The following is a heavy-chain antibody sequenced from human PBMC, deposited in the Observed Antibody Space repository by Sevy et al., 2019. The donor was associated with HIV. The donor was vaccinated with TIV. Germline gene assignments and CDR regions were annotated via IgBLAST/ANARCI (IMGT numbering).Heavy chain of an antibody. Sequence: SETLSLTCAVSGVSFSDYYWAWIRQPPGKGLEWIGEVSQSGSANYNPSLRSRVIMSLDTSNNHFSLKLTSVTAADPAVDYGARGPLFSPEYCGGGTCPTIDYWGQGTLVTVSS. D-gene: IGHD2-15*01. V-gene: IGHV4-34*01. CDR1: GVSFSDYY. J-gene: IGHJ4*02. CDR2: VSQSGSA. CDR3: ARGPLFSPEYCGGGTCPTIDY.